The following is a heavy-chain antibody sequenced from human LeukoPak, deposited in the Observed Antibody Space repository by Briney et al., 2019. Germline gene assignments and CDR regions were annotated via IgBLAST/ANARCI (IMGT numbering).Heavy chain of an antibody. V-gene: IGHV3-23*01. Sequence: PGGSLRLSCAASGFTFTNYAMSWVRQAPGKGLEWVSAISGSGGSTYYADSVKGRFTISRDNSKNTLYLQMNSLRAEDTAVYYCAKPRDSSGYPYYFDYWGQGTLVTVSS. CDR1: GFTFTNYA. CDR3: AKPRDSSGYPYYFDY. D-gene: IGHD3-22*01. J-gene: IGHJ4*02. CDR2: ISGSGGST.